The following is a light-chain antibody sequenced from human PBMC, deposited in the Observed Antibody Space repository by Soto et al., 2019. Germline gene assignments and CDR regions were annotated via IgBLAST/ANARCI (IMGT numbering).Light chain of an antibody. J-gene: IGLJ3*02. Sequence: QSVLTQPPSASGTPGQRVTISCSGSRSNIGSNIVSWYQQLPGAAPKLLIYNNNQWPSGVPDRFSGSKSGTSASLAISGLQSEDEADYYCVSWDDSLDGWVFGGGTKLTV. V-gene: IGLV1-44*01. CDR3: VSWDDSLDGWV. CDR1: RSNIGSNI. CDR2: NNN.